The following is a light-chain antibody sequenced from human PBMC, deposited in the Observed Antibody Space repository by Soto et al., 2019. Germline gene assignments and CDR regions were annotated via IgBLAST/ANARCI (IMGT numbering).Light chain of an antibody. CDR2: QAS. CDR3: QQYHSFSRT. J-gene: IGKJ1*01. Sequence: DIQMTQSPSTLSASVGDRVTITCRASQSISSWLAWFQQKPGMAPKLLISQASYLESGVPSRFSGSGSWTEFTLTISGLQTDDFATYYCQQYHSFSRTFGQGTKVEIK. CDR1: QSISSW. V-gene: IGKV1-5*03.